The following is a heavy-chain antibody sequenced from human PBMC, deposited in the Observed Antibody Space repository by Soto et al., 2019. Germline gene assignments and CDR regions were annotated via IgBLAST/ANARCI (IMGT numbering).Heavy chain of an antibody. CDR1: GGSISSYY. CDR3: ARPHGGSTGWDNWFDP. J-gene: IGHJ5*02. Sequence: SETLCLTCTVSGGSISSYYWSWIRQPPGKGLEWIGYIYYSGSTNYNPSLKSRVTISVDTSKNQFSLKLSSVTAADTAVYYCARPHGGSTGWDNWFDPWGQGTLVTGSS. D-gene: IGHD6-25*01. V-gene: IGHV4-59*01. CDR2: IYYSGST.